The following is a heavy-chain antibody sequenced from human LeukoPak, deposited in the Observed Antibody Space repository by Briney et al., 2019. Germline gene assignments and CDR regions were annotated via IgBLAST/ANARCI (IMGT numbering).Heavy chain of an antibody. J-gene: IGHJ3*02. Sequence: GGSLRLSCVASGFTFRDYSMNWVRQAPGRGLEWVSAISGSGGSTYYADSVKGRFTISRDNSKNTLYLQMNSLRAEDTAVYYCASPVLLWFGERKAFDIWGQGTMVTVSS. V-gene: IGHV3-23*01. CDR1: GFTFRDYS. CDR3: ASPVLLWFGERKAFDI. D-gene: IGHD3-10*01. CDR2: ISGSGGST.